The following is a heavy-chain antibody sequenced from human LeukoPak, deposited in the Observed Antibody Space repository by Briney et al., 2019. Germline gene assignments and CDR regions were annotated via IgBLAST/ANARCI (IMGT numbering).Heavy chain of an antibody. J-gene: IGHJ4*02. CDR3: ARAGYSSSWGHFDY. Sequence: ASVTVSCKASGYTFTSYDINWVRQATGQGLEWMGWMNPNSGNTGYAQKFQGRVTMTRNTSISTAYMELSSLRSEDTAVYYCARAGYSSSWGHFDYWGQGTLVTVSS. V-gene: IGHV1-8*01. CDR2: MNPNSGNT. CDR1: GYTFTSYD. D-gene: IGHD6-13*01.